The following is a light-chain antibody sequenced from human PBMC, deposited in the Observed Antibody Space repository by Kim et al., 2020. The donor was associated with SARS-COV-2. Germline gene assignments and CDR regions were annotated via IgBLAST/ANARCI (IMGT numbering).Light chain of an antibody. CDR1: FSDIGRYDY. Sequence: QSALTQPPSASGSPGQSVTLSCTGTFSDIGRYDYVSWYQIHPGRAPKLIIYEVSRRPSGVPDRFSGSKSGNTASLTVSGLRAEDEAVYYCSSYTDSNTLMFGGGTQLT. CDR2: EVS. J-gene: IGLJ3*02. V-gene: IGLV2-8*01. CDR3: SSYTDSNTLM.